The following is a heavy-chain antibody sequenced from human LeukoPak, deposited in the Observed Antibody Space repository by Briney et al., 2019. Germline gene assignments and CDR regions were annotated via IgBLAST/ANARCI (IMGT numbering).Heavy chain of an antibody. Sequence: PSETLSLTCAVYGGSFSGYYWSWIRQPPAKGLEWIGEINHSGSTNYNPSLKSRVTISVDTSKNQFSLKLSPVTAADTAVYYCARPTFTIFGVVKGGYYFDYWGQGTLVTVSS. J-gene: IGHJ4*02. D-gene: IGHD3-3*01. V-gene: IGHV4-34*01. CDR1: GGSFSGYY. CDR3: ARPTFTIFGVVKGGYYFDY. CDR2: INHSGST.